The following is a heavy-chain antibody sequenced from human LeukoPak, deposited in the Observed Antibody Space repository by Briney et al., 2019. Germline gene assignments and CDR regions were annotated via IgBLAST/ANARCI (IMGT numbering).Heavy chain of an antibody. CDR3: ARGERDLDY. CDR2: TRSKVYGGTT. J-gene: IGHJ4*02. Sequence: GGSLRLSCTFSGLTFSDSAVTWVRQAPGKGLEWIGCTRSKVYGGTTEYAASVKGRITISRDESKSIAYLQMDSLTTEDTAVYFCARGERDLDYWGQGTLVTVSS. D-gene: IGHD3-16*01. CDR1: GLTFSDSA. V-gene: IGHV3-49*04.